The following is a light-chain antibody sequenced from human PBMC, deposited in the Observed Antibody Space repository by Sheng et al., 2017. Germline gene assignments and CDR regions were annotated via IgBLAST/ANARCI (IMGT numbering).Light chain of an antibody. CDR2: QDS. Sequence: SYELTQPPSVSVSPGQTASITCSGDELGDKYAHWYRQKPGQSPVLVIYQDSQRPSGIPERFSGSNSGNTATLTISGTQAMDEADYYCQAWDSRTVVFGGGTKADRP. J-gene: IGLJ3*02. V-gene: IGLV3-1*01. CDR1: ELGDKY. CDR3: QAWDSRTVV.